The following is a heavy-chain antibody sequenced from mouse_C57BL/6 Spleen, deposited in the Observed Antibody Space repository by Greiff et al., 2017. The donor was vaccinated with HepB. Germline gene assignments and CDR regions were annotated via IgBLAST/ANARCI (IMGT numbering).Heavy chain of an antibody. J-gene: IGHJ4*01. CDR1: GYTFTSYW. CDR3: ARGRLGAMDY. Sequence: QVQLQQSGAELVKPGASVKLSCKASGYTFTSYWMQWVKQRPGQGLEWIGEIDPSDSYTNYNQKFKGKATLTVDTSSSTAYMQLSSLTSEDSAVYYCARGRLGAMDYWGQRTSVTVSS. D-gene: IGHD1-1*01. CDR2: IDPSDSYT. V-gene: IGHV1-50*01.